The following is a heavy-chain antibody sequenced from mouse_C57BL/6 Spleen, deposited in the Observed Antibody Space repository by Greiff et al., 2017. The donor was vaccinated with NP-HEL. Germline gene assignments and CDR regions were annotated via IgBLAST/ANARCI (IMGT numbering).Heavy chain of an antibody. CDR2: IYPGSGNT. J-gene: IGHJ4*01. V-gene: IGHV1-76*01. Sequence: VKLMESGAELVRPGASVKLSCKASGYTFTDYYINWVKQRPGQGLEWIARIYPGSGNTYYNEKFKGKATLTAEKSSSTAYMQLSSLTSEDSAVYFGARVSDGYPFYAMDYWGQGTSVTVSS. D-gene: IGHD2-3*01. CDR1: GYTFTDYY. CDR3: ARVSDGYPFYAMDY.